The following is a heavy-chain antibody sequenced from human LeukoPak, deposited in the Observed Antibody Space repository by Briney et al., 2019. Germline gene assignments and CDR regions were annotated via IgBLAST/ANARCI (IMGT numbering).Heavy chain of an antibody. D-gene: IGHD4-17*01. CDR1: GDSISSSSNY. V-gene: IGHV4-39*01. CDR3: ARRSPYGDLFFDH. Sequence: SVTLSLTCSVSGDSISSSSNYWGWIRQPPGKGLEWIGYTHNSGTSYYNPSLKSRVTIFADRSKNLFSLKVTSVTAADTAVYYCARRSPYGDLFFDHWGQGNLVTVSS. J-gene: IGHJ4*02. CDR2: THNSGTS.